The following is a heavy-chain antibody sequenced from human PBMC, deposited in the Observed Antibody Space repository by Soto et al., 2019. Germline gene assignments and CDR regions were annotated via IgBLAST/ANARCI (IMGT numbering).Heavy chain of an antibody. Sequence: EVQLLESGGGLVQPGGSLRLSCAASGFTFSSYAMSWVRQAPGKGLQWISSISGSGTSTYYADSVKGRFTISSDNTKNTMYLQMNNLRAEDTALYFCAKENTPDYGDYVDYWGQGTLVTVSS. V-gene: IGHV3-23*01. D-gene: IGHD4-17*01. J-gene: IGHJ4*02. CDR2: ISGSGTST. CDR3: AKENTPDYGDYVDY. CDR1: GFTFSSYA.